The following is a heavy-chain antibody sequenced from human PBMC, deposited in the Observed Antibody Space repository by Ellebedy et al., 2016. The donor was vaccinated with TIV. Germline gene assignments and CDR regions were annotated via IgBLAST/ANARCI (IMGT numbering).Heavy chain of an antibody. CDR2: INPNSGGT. D-gene: IGHD5-12*01. Sequence: AASVKVSCKASGYTFTSDYTHWVRQAPGQGLEWMGWINPNSGGTNYAQKFQGRVTMTRDTSISTAYMELSRLRSDDTAVYYCASYSGYDYRYFDYWGQGTLVTVSS. V-gene: IGHV1-2*02. J-gene: IGHJ4*02. CDR1: GYTFTSDY. CDR3: ASYSGYDYRYFDY.